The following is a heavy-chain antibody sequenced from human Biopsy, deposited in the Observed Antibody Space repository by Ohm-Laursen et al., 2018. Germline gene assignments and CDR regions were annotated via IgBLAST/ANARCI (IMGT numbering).Heavy chain of an antibody. V-gene: IGHV1-69*04. D-gene: IGHD2/OR15-2a*01. CDR3: ARDKTVLNYYFASDV. Sequence: GSLVKVSCKASGYTFGNYGITWVRQAPGQGLEWVGRIISMVGTPKYAQKFQGRATITVDKSTSTAYLDLSSLKSEDTAVYYCARDKTVLNYYFASDVWGQGTTVTVSS. CDR2: IISMVGTP. J-gene: IGHJ6*01. CDR1: GYTFGNYG.